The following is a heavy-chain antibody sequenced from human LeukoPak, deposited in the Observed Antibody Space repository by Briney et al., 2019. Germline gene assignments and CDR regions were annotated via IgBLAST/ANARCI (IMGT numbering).Heavy chain of an antibody. CDR3: ASVNYYDSN. J-gene: IGHJ4*02. D-gene: IGHD3-22*01. CDR1: GGSISSYY. CDR2: IYYSGST. Sequence: PSETLSLTCTVSGGSISSYYWSWIRQPPGKGLEWIGYIYYSGSTNYNPSLKSRVTISVDTSKNQFSLKLSSVTAADTAVYYCASVNYYDSNWGQGTLVTVSS. V-gene: IGHV4-59*12.